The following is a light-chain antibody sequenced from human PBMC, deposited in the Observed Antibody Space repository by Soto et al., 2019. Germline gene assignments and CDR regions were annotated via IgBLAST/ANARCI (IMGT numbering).Light chain of an antibody. J-gene: IGLJ1*01. CDR1: ALPKKY. Sequence: SYELTQPPSVSVSLGQMARITCSGEALPKKYAYWYQQKPGQFPVLVIYKDSERPSGIPERFSGSSSGTIVTLTISGVQVEDEADYYCLSADSSGTYVFGTGTKVNVL. CDR2: KDS. V-gene: IGLV3-16*01. CDR3: LSADSSGTYV.